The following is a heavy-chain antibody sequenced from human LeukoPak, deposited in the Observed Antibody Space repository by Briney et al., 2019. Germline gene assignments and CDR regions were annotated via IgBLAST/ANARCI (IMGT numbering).Heavy chain of an antibody. D-gene: IGHD4-17*01. V-gene: IGHV3-23*01. J-gene: IGHJ4*02. Sequence: GGSLRLSCAASGFTFSSYAMSWVRQAPGKGLEWVSAISGSGGRTYYTDSVKGRFTISRDNSKNTLYLQMNSLRAEDTAVYYCAKVFRKDGAFHLFDYWGQGTLVTVSS. CDR2: ISGSGGRT. CDR3: AKVFRKDGAFHLFDY. CDR1: GFTFSSYA.